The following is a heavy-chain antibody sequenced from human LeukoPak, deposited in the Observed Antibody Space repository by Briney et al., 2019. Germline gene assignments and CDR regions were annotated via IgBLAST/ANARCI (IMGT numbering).Heavy chain of an antibody. V-gene: IGHV4-39*07. CDR1: GGSISSSSYY. CDR3: ARGGIAVAGTDY. J-gene: IGHJ4*02. Sequence: LETLSLTCTVSGGSISSSSYYWGWIRQPPGKGLEWIGSIYYSGSTYYNPSLKSRVTISVDTSKNQFSLKLSSVTAADTAVYYCARGGIAVAGTDYWGQGTLVTVSS. CDR2: IYYSGST. D-gene: IGHD6-19*01.